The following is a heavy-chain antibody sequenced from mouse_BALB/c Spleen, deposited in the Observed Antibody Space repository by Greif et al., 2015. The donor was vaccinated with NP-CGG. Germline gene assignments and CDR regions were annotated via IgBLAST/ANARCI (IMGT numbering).Heavy chain of an antibody. CDR1: GFTFSSYT. CDR2: ISSGGSYT. J-gene: IGHJ3*01. CDR3: TRDPLFAY. Sequence: EVQLQESGGGLVKPGGSLKLSCAASGFTFSSYTMSWVRQTPEKRLEWVATISSGGSYTYYPASVKGRLTISRDNAKNSLYLQMSSLKSDDTAMYYCTRDPLFAYWGQGTLVTVSA. V-gene: IGHV5-6-4*01.